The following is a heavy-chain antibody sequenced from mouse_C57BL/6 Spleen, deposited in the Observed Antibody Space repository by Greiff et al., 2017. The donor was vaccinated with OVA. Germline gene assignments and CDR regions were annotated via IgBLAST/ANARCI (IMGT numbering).Heavy chain of an antibody. CDR3: ARRGGLLAMDY. V-gene: IGHV1-82*01. J-gene: IGHJ4*01. CDR2: IYPGDGDT. CDR1: GYAFSSSW. Sequence: VKLQESGPELVKPGASVKISCKASGYAFSSSWMNWVKQRPGKGLEWIGRIYPGDGDTNYNGKFKGKATLTADKSSSTAYMQLSSLTSEDSAVYFCARRGGLLAMDYWGQGTSVTVSS. D-gene: IGHD6-1*01.